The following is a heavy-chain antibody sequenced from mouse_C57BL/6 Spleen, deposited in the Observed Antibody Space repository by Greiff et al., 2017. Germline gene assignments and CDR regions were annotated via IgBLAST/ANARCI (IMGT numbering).Heavy chain of an antibody. V-gene: IGHV2-2*01. CDR3: ARNSGAYYSNYFDY. J-gene: IGHJ2*01. Sequence: VKLVESGPGLVQPSQSLSITCTVSGFSLTSYGVHWVRQSPGKGLEWLGVIWSGGSTDYNAAFISRLSISKDNSKSQVFFKMNSLQADDTAIYYCARNSGAYYSNYFDYWGQGTTLTVSS. D-gene: IGHD2-5*01. CDR1: GFSLTSYG. CDR2: IWSGGST.